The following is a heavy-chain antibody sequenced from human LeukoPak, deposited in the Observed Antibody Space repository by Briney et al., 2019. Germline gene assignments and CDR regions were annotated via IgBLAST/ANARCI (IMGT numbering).Heavy chain of an antibody. V-gene: IGHV5-51*01. Sequence: GESLKISCKGSGYTFTSYWIGWVRQMPGKGLEWMGIIYPGDSDTRYSPSFQGQVTISADKSISTAYLQWSSLKASDTAMYYCARQTPVDTAMVTSMDYWGQGTLVTVSS. CDR2: IYPGDSDT. J-gene: IGHJ4*02. CDR1: GYTFTSYW. CDR3: ARQTPVDTAMVTSMDY. D-gene: IGHD5-18*01.